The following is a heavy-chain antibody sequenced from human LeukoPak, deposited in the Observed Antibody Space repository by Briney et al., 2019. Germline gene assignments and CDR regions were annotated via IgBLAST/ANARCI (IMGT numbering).Heavy chain of an antibody. D-gene: IGHD3-10*01. V-gene: IGHV4-59*01. CDR3: ARSGLLWFGESPFDY. J-gene: IGHJ4*02. Sequence: SETLSLTCTVSGGSISSYYWSWIRQPPGKGLEWIGYIYYSGSTNCNPSLKSRVAISVDTSKNQFSLKLSSVTAADTAVYYCARSGLLWFGESPFDYWGQGTLVTVSS. CDR2: IYYSGST. CDR1: GGSISSYY.